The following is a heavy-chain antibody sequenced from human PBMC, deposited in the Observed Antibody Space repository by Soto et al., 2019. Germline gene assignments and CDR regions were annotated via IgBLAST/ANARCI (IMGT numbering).Heavy chain of an antibody. J-gene: IGHJ6*02. CDR2: IIPVFAAV. CDR1: GGTFSSYT. D-gene: IGHD2-15*01. CDR3: ARPFKNCSGYSCRTPAFYYYGMDV. Sequence: GASVKVSCKASGGTFSSYTINWVRQAPGQGLEWMGGIIPVFAAVKYAQKFQGRVSITADESTSTAFMELSSLRSEDTAIYFCARPFKNCSGYSCRTPAFYYYGMDVWGQGTTVTVSS. V-gene: IGHV1-69*13.